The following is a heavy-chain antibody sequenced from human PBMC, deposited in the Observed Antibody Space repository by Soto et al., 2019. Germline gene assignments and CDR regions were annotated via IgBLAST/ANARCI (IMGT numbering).Heavy chain of an antibody. Sequence: GGSLRLSCAASGFTFSSYSMNWVRQAPGKGLEWVSYISSSSSTIYYADSVKGRFTISRDNAKNSLYLQMNSLRDEDTAVYYCARDRTDCGGDCYSSLFAFDIWGQGTMVTVSS. J-gene: IGHJ3*02. CDR2: ISSSSSTI. V-gene: IGHV3-48*02. D-gene: IGHD2-21*02. CDR3: ARDRTDCGGDCYSSLFAFDI. CDR1: GFTFSSYS.